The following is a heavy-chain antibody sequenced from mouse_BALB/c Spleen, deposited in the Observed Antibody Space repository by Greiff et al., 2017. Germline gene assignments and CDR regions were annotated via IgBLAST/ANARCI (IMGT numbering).Heavy chain of an antibody. V-gene: IGHV3-8*02. J-gene: IGHJ2*01. Sequence: EVKLQESGPSLVKPSQTLSLTCSVTGDSITSGYWNWIRKFPGNKLEYMGYISYSGSTYYNPSLKSRISITRDTSKNQYYLQLNSVTTEDTATYYCARFTTVVEDYFDYWGQGTTLTVSS. CDR1: GDSITSGY. CDR3: ARFTTVVEDYFDY. CDR2: ISYSGST. D-gene: IGHD1-1*01.